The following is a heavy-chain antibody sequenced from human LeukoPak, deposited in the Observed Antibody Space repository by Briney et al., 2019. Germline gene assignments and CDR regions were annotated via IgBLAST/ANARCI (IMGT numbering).Heavy chain of an antibody. Sequence: SETLSLTCAVYGGSFSGYYWSWIRQPPGKGLEWIGEINHSGSTNYNPSLKSRVTISVDTSKNQFSLKLSSVTAADTAVYYCARVSGVVITRSLDVWGQGTTVTVSS. D-gene: IGHD3-3*01. CDR1: GGSFSGYY. J-gene: IGHJ6*02. CDR3: ARVSGVVITRSLDV. CDR2: INHSGST. V-gene: IGHV4-34*01.